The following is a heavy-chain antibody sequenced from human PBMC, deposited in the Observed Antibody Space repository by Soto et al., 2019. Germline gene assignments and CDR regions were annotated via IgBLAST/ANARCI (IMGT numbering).Heavy chain of an antibody. CDR3: ARAPDYCTNRVCDPNYYYYYYMDV. V-gene: IGHV3-33*01. Sequence: QVQLVESGGGVVQPGRSLRLSCAASGFTFSSYVMHWVRQAPGKGLEWVAVIWYDGSNKYYADSVKGRFTISSDNSKNTLYLQMNSVRAEDTAVYYCARAPDYCTNRVCDPNYYYYYYMDVWGKGTKVTVSS. J-gene: IGHJ6*03. D-gene: IGHD2-8*01. CDR2: IWYDGSNK. CDR1: GFTFSSYV.